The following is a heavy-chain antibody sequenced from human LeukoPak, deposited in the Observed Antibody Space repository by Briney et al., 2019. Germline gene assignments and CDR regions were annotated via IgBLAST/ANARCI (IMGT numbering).Heavy chain of an antibody. V-gene: IGHV1-69*13. CDR2: IIPIFGTA. D-gene: IGHD3-22*01. Sequence: ASVKVSCTASGGTFSSYAISWVRQAPGQGLEWMGGIIPIFGTANYAQKSQGRVTITADESTSTAYMELSSLRSEDTAVYYCARWVYYYDSSGYYRDYWGQGTLVTVSS. J-gene: IGHJ4*02. CDR1: GGTFSSYA. CDR3: ARWVYYYDSSGYYRDY.